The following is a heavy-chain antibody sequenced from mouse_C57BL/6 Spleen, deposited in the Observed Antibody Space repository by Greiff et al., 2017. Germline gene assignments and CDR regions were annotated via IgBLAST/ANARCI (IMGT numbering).Heavy chain of an antibody. CDR3: ARRGSSFYFDY. V-gene: IGHV1-76*01. J-gene: IGHJ2*01. D-gene: IGHD1-1*01. CDR1: GYTFTDYY. CDR2: IYPGSGNT. Sequence: VKLVESGAELVRPGASVKLSCKASGYTFTDYYINWVKQRPGQGLEWIARIYPGSGNTYYNEKFKGKATLTAKKSSRTAYMQLSSLTSEDSAVYFCARRGSSFYFDYWGQGTTLTVSS.